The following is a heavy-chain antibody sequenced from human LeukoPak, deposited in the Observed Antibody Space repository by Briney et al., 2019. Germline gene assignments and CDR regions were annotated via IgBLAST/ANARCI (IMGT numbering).Heavy chain of an antibody. CDR1: GFNFNTYT. CDR2: IRHSDGRT. V-gene: IGHV3-23*01. J-gene: IGHJ4*02. Sequence: GESLRLSCDASGFNFNTYTMYWVRQAPGQGLEWVSGIRHSDGRTYYADSVRGRFTISSDIFKNTLYLQMNGLRADDTALYYCAKGLERESRLDSWGQGTLVTVSS. D-gene: IGHD1-1*01. CDR3: AKGLERESRLDS.